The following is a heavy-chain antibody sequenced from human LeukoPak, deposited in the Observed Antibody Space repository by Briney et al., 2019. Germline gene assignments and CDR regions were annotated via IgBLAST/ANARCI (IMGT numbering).Heavy chain of an antibody. CDR2: INTYNANT. CDR1: GHSFSSYS. D-gene: IGHD4-17*01. V-gene: IGHV1-18*04. J-gene: IGHJ2*01. CDR3: ATDRLSPYDNGDGVGRWDFGL. Sequence: GASVKVSCKASGHSFSSYSLNWVRQAPGQGLEWMGWINTYNANTNYAQKVQGRITLTRDTSTSTAYMELRSLRFDDTAVYYCATDRLSPYDNGDGVGRWDFGLWGRGTLVTVSS.